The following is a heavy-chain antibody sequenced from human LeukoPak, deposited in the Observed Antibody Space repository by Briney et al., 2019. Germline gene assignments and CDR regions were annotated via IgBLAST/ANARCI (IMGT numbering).Heavy chain of an antibody. CDR2: IYYSGST. D-gene: IGHD1-1*01. CDR3: ARVVQGYWYFDL. V-gene: IGHV4-59*01. Sequence: SETLSLTCTVSGGSISSYYWSWIRQPPGKGLEWIGYIYYSGSTNYNPSLQSRVTISVDTSKNQFSLKLSSVTAADTAVYYCARVVQGYWYFDLWGRGTLVTVSS. J-gene: IGHJ2*01. CDR1: GGSISSYY.